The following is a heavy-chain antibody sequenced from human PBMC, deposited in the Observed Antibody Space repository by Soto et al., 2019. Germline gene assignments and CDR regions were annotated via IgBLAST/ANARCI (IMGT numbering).Heavy chain of an antibody. V-gene: IGHV1-69*06. J-gene: IGHJ5*02. CDR1: GGTFSSNA. CDR3: ARELSRGNSGWFDP. CDR2: IIPIFGTA. D-gene: IGHD4-4*01. Sequence: GVAVTLSCKASGGTFSSNAISWVRPANGQGLEWMGGIIPIFGTANYAQKFQGRVTITADKSTSTAYMELSSLRSEDTAVYYCARELSRGNSGWFDPWGQGTLVT.